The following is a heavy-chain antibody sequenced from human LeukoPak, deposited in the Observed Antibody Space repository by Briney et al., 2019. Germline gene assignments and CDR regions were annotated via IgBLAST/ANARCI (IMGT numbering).Heavy chain of an antibody. D-gene: IGHD6-6*01. Sequence: ASVKVSCKASGYSFTAYYMHWVRQAPGQGLEWMGWVNPNSGGTKNAQKFQDRVTMTRDTSISTAYMEVTRLRSDDAAVYYCARGPSVAGPTAFWYFDLWGRDTLVTVSS. CDR1: GYSFTAYY. V-gene: IGHV1-2*02. CDR3: ARGPSVAGPTAFWYFDL. J-gene: IGHJ2*01. CDR2: VNPNSGGT.